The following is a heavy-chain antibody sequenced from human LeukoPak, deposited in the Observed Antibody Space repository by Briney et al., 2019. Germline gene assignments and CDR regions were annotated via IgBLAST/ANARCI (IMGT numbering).Heavy chain of an antibody. V-gene: IGHV4-34*01. Sequence: PSETLSLTCAVYGGSFSGYYWSWIRQPPGKGLEWIGEINHSGSTNYNPSLKSRVTISVDTSKNQFSPKLSSVTAADTAVYYCARGRWLTNSYFDYWGQGTLVTVSS. CDR3: ARGRWLTNSYFDY. CDR2: INHSGST. J-gene: IGHJ4*02. D-gene: IGHD4-23*01. CDR1: GGSFSGYY.